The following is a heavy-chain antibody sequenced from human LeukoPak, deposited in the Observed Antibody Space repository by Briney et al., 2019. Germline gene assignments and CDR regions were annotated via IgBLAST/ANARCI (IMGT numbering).Heavy chain of an antibody. CDR1: GGSISSYY. V-gene: IGHV4-59*01. CDR2: IYYSGST. CDR3: ARERYSGHAFDI. J-gene: IGHJ3*02. Sequence: SETLSLTCTVSGGSISSYYWSWTRQPPGKGLEWIGYIYYSGSTNYNPSLKSRVTISVDTSKNQFSLKLGSVTAADTAVYYCARERYSGHAFDIWGQGTMVTVSS. D-gene: IGHD5-12*01.